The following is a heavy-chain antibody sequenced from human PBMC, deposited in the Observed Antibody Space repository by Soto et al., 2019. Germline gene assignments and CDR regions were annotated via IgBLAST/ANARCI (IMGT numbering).Heavy chain of an antibody. D-gene: IGHD2-15*01. CDR3: ARDRCSGGSCYSGREWRYFDY. J-gene: IGHJ4*02. CDR1: GGSISSSNW. CDR2: IYHSGST. V-gene: IGHV4-4*02. Sequence: QVQLQESGPGLVKPSGTLSLTCAVSGGSISSSNWWSWVRQRPGKGLEWIGEIYHSGSTNYNPSLQSRVTTSVDKTKNQCYLKLSSVTAADTAVYYCARDRCSGGSCYSGREWRYFDYWGQGTLVTVSS.